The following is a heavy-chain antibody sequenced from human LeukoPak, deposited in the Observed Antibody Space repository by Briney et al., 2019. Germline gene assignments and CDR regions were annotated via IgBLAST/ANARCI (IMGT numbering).Heavy chain of an antibody. CDR1: GFTFSSYA. J-gene: IGHJ4*02. CDR2: ISYDGSNK. Sequence: GGSLRLSCAASGFTFSSYAMHWVRQAPGKGLEWVAVISYDGSNKYYADSVKGRFTISRDNSKNTLYLQMNSLRAEDTAVYYCARDWGIAAAGTSHFDYWGQGTLVTVSS. D-gene: IGHD6-13*01. V-gene: IGHV3-30*04. CDR3: ARDWGIAAAGTSHFDY.